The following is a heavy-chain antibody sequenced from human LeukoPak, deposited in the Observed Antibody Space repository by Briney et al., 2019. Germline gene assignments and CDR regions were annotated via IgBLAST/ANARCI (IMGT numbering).Heavy chain of an antibody. V-gene: IGHV3-21*01. CDR1: GFTFSSYS. CDR3: VRGSLASGVVVYYYYYLDV. D-gene: IGHD3-3*01. Sequence: GGSLRLSCAASGFTFSSYSMNWVRQAPGKGLEWVSSISSTSSYIFYADSVKGRFTISRDNAKNSLYLQMNSLRAEDTAVYYCVRGSLASGVVVYYYYYLDVWGKGTTVTVSS. CDR2: ISSTSSYI. J-gene: IGHJ6*03.